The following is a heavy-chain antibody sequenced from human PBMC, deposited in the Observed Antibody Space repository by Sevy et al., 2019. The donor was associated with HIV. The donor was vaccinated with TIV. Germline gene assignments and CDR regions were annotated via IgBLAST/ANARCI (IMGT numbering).Heavy chain of an antibody. D-gene: IGHD5-18*01. CDR1: GFTFSGSA. J-gene: IGHJ4*02. CDR2: IRSKPNNYAT. CDR3: TCGYGRFDY. Sequence: GGYLRLSCAASGFTFSGSAFHWVRQTSGKGLEWLGRIRSKPNNYATAYSPSLKGRVAIIRDDSKNMTYLQLNGLKTEDTSVYYCTCGYGRFDYWGQGTLVSVSS. V-gene: IGHV3-73*01.